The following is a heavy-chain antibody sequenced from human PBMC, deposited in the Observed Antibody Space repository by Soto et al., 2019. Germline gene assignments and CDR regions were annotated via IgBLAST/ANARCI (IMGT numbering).Heavy chain of an antibody. CDR3: ATSFRYFDN. Sequence: PGGSLRLSCAGSGFTPTTTPLSWVRQPPGKGLEWVTTISGTASRTYYVDSVKGRFFISRDNSKNTVTLQMNNLTVDDTAVYYCATSFRYFDNWGQGTQVTVSS. CDR2: ISGTASRT. V-gene: IGHV3-23*01. J-gene: IGHJ4*02. CDR1: GFTPTTTP. D-gene: IGHD3-9*01.